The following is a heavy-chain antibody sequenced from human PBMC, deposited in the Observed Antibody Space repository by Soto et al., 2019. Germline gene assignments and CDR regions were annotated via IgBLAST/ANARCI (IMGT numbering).Heavy chain of an antibody. Sequence: GCSLRLSCAASGFTFSSYWMSWVRQAPGKRLEWVANIKQDGSEKYYVDSVKGRFTISRDNAKNSLYLQMNSLRAEDTAVYYCSKARGHIIDFVGGSDRYRVGHFSDWGQLTPVT. CDR1: GFTFSSYW. CDR2: IKQDGSEK. D-gene: IGHD3-16*02. V-gene: IGHV3-7*03. J-gene: IGHJ4*01. CDR3: SKARGHIIDFVGGSDRYRVGHFSD.